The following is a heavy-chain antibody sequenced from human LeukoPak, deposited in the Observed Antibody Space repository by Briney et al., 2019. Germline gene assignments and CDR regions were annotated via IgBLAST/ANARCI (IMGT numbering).Heavy chain of an antibody. V-gene: IGHV4-30-4*08. CDR1: GGSISSGDYY. D-gene: IGHD3-3*01. J-gene: IGHJ6*03. Sequence: SQTLSLTCTVSGGSISSGDYYWSWIRQPPGKGLEWIGYIYYSGSTYYNPSLKSRVTISVDTSKNRFSLKLSSVTAADTAVYYCARCITIFGVVIDYYYMDVWGKGTTVTVSS. CDR2: IYYSGST. CDR3: ARCITIFGVVIDYYYMDV.